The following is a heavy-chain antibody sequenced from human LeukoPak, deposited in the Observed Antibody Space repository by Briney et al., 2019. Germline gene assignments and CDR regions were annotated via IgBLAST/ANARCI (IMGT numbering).Heavy chain of an antibody. D-gene: IGHD2-2*01. J-gene: IGHJ6*02. CDR2: IYYSGST. CDR1: GGSISSSSYY. CDR3: ARVIGYCSSTSCYLHGMDV. Sequence: SETLSLTCTVSGGSISSSSYYWSWIRQPPGKGLEWIGYIYYSGSTNYNPSLKSRVTISVDTSKNQFSLKLSSVTAADTAVYYCARVIGYCSSTSCYLHGMDVWGQGTTVTVSS. V-gene: IGHV4-61*01.